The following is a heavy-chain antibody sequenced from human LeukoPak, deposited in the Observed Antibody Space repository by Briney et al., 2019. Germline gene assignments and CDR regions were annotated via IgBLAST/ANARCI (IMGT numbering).Heavy chain of an antibody. D-gene: IGHD3-22*01. J-gene: IGHJ3*02. V-gene: IGHV4-59*08. CDR1: GGSISSYY. CDR3: AHLSSGYFDAFDI. CDR2: IYYSGST. Sequence: SETLSLTCTVSGGSISSYYWGWIRQPPGKGLEWIGYIYYSGSTNYNPSLKSRVTISVDTSKNQFSLKLSSVTAADTAVYYCAHLSSGYFDAFDIWGQGTMVTVSS.